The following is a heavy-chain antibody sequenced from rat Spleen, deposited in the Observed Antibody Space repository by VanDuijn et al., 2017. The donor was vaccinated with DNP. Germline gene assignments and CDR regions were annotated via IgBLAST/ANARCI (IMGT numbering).Heavy chain of an antibody. Sequence: QVQLKESGPGLVQPSETLSLTCTVSGFSLTSYNVHWVRQPPGKGLEWTGVMWGGGSTDYNSALKSRLSISRDTSKNQVFLKMNSLQSEDTTTYYCARDHGYSSSYYFDYWGQGVMVTVSS. D-gene: IGHD1-2*01. V-gene: IGHV2-45*01. CDR2: MWGGGST. CDR1: GFSLTSYN. CDR3: ARDHGYSSSYYFDY. J-gene: IGHJ2*01.